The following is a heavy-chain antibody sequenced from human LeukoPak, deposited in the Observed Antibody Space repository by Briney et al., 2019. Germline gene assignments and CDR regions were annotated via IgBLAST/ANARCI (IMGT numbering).Heavy chain of an antibody. CDR3: ARDWRQNYFDY. J-gene: IGHJ4*02. Sequence: SETLSLTCAVSGGSISSGGYSWSWIRQPPGKGLEWIGYIYHSGSTHYNPSLKSRVTISVDTSKNQFSLKLSSVTAADTAVYYCARDWRQNYFDYWGQGTLVTVSS. V-gene: IGHV4-30-2*05. CDR1: GGSISSGGYS. CDR2: IYHSGST. D-gene: IGHD3-3*01.